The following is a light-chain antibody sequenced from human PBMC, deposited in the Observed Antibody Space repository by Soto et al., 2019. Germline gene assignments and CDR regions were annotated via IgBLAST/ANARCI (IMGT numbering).Light chain of an antibody. CDR1: RSNIGSKT. Sequence: QSVLTQPPSASGTPGQRVTISCSESRSNIGSKTVYWYQHLPGTAPKLLIHSNNQRPSGVPDRFSGSKSGTSASLAISGLQAEDEADYYCCSYAGSYTVVFGGGTKLTVL. CDR2: SNN. J-gene: IGLJ2*01. V-gene: IGLV1-44*01. CDR3: CSYAGSYTVV.